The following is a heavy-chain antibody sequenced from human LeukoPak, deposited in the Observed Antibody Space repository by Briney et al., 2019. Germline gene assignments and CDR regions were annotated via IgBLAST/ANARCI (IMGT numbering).Heavy chain of an antibody. CDR3: ARGRDLHNYYYYYYMDV. CDR2: IKQDGSEK. J-gene: IGHJ6*03. V-gene: IGHV3-7*01. D-gene: IGHD2-21*02. CDR1: GFTFSSYA. Sequence: GGSLRLSCAASGFTFSSYAMSWVRQAPGKGLEWVANIKQDGSEKYYVDSVKGRFTISRDNAKNSLYLQMNSLRAEDTAVYYCARGRDLHNYYYYYYMDVWGKGTTVTISS.